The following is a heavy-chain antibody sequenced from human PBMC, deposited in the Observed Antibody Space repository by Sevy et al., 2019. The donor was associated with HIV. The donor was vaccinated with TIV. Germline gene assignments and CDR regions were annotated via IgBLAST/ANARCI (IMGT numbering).Heavy chain of an antibody. Sequence: ASVKVSCKASGYTFTSYYMHWVRQAPGQGLEWMGIINPSGGSTSYAQKFQGRVTMTRDTSTSTVYMELGSLSSGDTAVYYCARDSDNYDILTGYYPFDYWGQGTLVTVSS. D-gene: IGHD3-9*01. J-gene: IGHJ4*02. V-gene: IGHV1-46*01. CDR3: ARDSDNYDILTGYYPFDY. CDR2: INPSGGST. CDR1: GYTFTSYY.